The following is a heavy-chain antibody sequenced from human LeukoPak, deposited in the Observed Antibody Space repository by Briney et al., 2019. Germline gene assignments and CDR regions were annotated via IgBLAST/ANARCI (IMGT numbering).Heavy chain of an antibody. CDR1: GFTISSFW. J-gene: IGHJ4*02. CDR2: INSDSTST. CDR3: ARGAYSFDY. D-gene: IGHD4-11*01. V-gene: IGHV3-74*01. Sequence: PGGSLRLSCAASGFTISSFWMHWVRRAPGKGLVWVARINSDSTSTSYVDYVKGRLTISRDNAKNTLYLQMSSLRADDTAVYYCARGAYSFDYWGQGILVTVSS.